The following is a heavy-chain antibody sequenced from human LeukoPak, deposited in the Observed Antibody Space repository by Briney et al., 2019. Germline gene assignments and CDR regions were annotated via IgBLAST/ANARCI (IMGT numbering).Heavy chain of an antibody. CDR2: VDTSGST. CDR1: GGSISSYY. V-gene: IGHV4-4*07. D-gene: IGHD4-17*01. J-gene: IGHJ3*01. CDR3: TSGEYTQGSDV. Sequence: SETLSLTCTVSGGSISSYYWSWLRQSAGKGLEWIGRVDTSGSTKYNPSLKSRVTISFDASKNQFSLRLTSVTAADTAVYYCTSGEYTQGSDVWGQGTMVTVTS.